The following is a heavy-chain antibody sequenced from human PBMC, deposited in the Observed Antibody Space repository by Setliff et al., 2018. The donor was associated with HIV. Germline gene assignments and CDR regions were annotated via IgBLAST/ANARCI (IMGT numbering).Heavy chain of an antibody. CDR1: GGTFSNYG. Sequence: SVKVSCKAYGGTFSNYGISWVRQAPGQGLEWMGGIIPIFGTANYAQKFQGRVTITADASTSTAYMELSSLSSEDTAVYYCARDQPTVYYTSWYDSGEYNWFDPWGKGTLVTVS. V-gene: IGHV1-69*13. J-gene: IGHJ5*02. D-gene: IGHD6-13*01. CDR3: ARDQPTVYYTSWYDSGEYNWFDP. CDR2: IIPIFGTA.